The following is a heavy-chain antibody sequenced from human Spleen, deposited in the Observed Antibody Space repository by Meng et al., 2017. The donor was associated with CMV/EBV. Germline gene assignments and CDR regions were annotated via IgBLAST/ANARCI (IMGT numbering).Heavy chain of an antibody. CDR2: ISYDGSNK. D-gene: IGHD2-2*01. CDR1: GFTLSSYA. V-gene: IGHV3-30-3*01. Sequence: GGSLRLSCAASGFTLSSYAMHWVRQAPGKGLEWVAVISYDGSNKYYADSVKGRFTISRDNSKNTLYLQMNSLRAEDTAVYYCARADIVVVPAAGLSFDYWGQGTLVTVSS. J-gene: IGHJ4*02. CDR3: ARADIVVVPAAGLSFDY.